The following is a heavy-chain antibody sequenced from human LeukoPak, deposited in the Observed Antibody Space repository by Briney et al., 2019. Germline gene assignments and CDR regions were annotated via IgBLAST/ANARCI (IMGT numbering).Heavy chain of an antibody. D-gene: IGHD4-11*01. CDR2: ISAYNGNT. V-gene: IGHV1-18*01. CDR3: ARETDYLDAFDI. J-gene: IGHJ3*02. CDR1: GYTCTSYG. Sequence: ASVKVSCKASGYTCTSYGISWVRLAHPQGHEWVWWISAYNGNTNYAQKLQGRVTITTDTSTSTAYMELRSLRSDDTAVYYCARETDYLDAFDIWGQGTMVTVSS.